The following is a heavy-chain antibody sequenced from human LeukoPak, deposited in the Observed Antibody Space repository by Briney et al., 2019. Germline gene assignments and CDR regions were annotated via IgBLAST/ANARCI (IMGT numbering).Heavy chain of an antibody. Sequence: PSETLSPTRTVSGGSLSSYYCSCIRQPPGKGLEWIGYIYNSGSTNYNPSLKSRVTISVDTSKNQFSLKLSSVTAADTAVYYCARLIAVAGTGYDAFDIWGQGTMVTVSS. CDR3: ARLIAVAGTGYDAFDI. D-gene: IGHD6-19*01. CDR2: IYNSGST. CDR1: GGSLSSYY. J-gene: IGHJ3*02. V-gene: IGHV4-59*08.